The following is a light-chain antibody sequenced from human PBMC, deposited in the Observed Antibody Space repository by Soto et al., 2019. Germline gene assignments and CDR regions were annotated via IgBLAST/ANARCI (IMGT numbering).Light chain of an antibody. Sequence: DIQMTQSPSSLSASVGDRVTITCQASHDITSYLNWYQHKPGKAPKLLIYDASILEAGVPSRFSGSGSETDFTFSSSSLQPEGVATYYCQKCDYLPIFGPGTTVDFK. V-gene: IGKV1-33*01. CDR1: HDITSY. CDR3: QKCDYLPI. CDR2: DAS. J-gene: IGKJ3*01.